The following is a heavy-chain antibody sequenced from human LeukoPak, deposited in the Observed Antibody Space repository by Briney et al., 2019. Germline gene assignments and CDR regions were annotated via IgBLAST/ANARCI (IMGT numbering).Heavy chain of an antibody. CDR2: IYYSGST. Sequence: SETLSLTCTVSGGSISSSSYYWGWIRQPPGKGLEWIGSIYYSGSTYYNPSLKSRVTISVDTSKNQFSLKLSSVTAADTAVYYCARTGLRIVSNWGQGTLVTVSS. D-gene: IGHD2/OR15-2a*01. J-gene: IGHJ4*02. CDR1: GGSISSSSYY. CDR3: ARTGLRIVSN. V-gene: IGHV4-39*07.